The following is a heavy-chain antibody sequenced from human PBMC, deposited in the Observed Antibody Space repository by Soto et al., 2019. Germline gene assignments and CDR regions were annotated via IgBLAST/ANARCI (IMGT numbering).Heavy chain of an antibody. Sequence: PGGSLRLSCAASGFTFSSYGMHWVRQAPGKGLEWVAVISYDGSNKYYADSVKGRFTISRDNSKNTLYLQMNSLRAEDTAVYYCAKLRDWLLPYDAFDIWGQGTIVTVSS. J-gene: IGHJ3*02. CDR1: GFTFSSYG. D-gene: IGHD3-9*01. CDR3: AKLRDWLLPYDAFDI. CDR2: ISYDGSNK. V-gene: IGHV3-30*18.